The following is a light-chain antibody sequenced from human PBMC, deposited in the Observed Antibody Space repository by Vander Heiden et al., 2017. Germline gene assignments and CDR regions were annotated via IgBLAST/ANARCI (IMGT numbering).Light chain of an antibody. V-gene: IGKV1-39*01. CDR3: QQSYSTRGT. CDR2: AAS. Sequence: DIQMTQSPSSRVTITCRASQSISSYLNWYQQKPGKAPKLLIYAASSLQSGVPSRFSGSGSGTDFTLTISSLQPEDFATYYCQQSYSTRGTFGQGTKLEIK. J-gene: IGKJ2*01. CDR1: QSISSY.